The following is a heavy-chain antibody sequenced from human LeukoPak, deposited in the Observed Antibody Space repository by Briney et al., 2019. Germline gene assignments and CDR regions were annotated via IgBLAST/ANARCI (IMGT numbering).Heavy chain of an antibody. Sequence: GASVKVSCKASGGTFSSYAISWVRQAPGQGLEWMGGIIPIFGTANYAQKFQGRVTITADESTSTAYMELSSLRSEDTAVYYCARPYSYGYANAFDIWGQGTMVTVSS. D-gene: IGHD5-18*01. CDR1: GGTFSSYA. CDR2: IIPIFGTA. V-gene: IGHV1-69*13. J-gene: IGHJ3*02. CDR3: ARPYSYGYANAFDI.